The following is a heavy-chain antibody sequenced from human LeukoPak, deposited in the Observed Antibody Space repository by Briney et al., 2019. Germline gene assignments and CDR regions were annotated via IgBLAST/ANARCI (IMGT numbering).Heavy chain of an antibody. D-gene: IGHD3-16*01. CDR2: IYTSGST. Sequence: PSETLSLTCTVSGGSISSYYWSWIRQPAGKGLEWIGRIYTSGSTNYNPSLKSRVTMSVDPSKNQFSLKLSSVTAADTAVYYCARDLGSVQTPGRYWFDPWGQGTLVTVSS. CDR3: ARDLGSVQTPGRYWFDP. CDR1: GGSISSYY. V-gene: IGHV4-4*07. J-gene: IGHJ5*02.